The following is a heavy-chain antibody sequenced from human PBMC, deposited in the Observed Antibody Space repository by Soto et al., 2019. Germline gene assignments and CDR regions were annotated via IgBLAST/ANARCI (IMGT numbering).Heavy chain of an antibody. V-gene: IGHV1-18*01. CDR2: ISAYNGNT. D-gene: IGHD5-12*01. CDR3: ASAGGYSGYVQLDT. J-gene: IGHJ5*02. Sequence: ASVKVSCKASGYTFTSYGISRVRQAPGQGLEWMGWISAYNGNTNYAQKLQGRVTMTTDTSTSTAYMELRSLRSDDTAVYYCASAGGYSGYVQLDTWGQGTLVIVSS. CDR1: GYTFTSYG.